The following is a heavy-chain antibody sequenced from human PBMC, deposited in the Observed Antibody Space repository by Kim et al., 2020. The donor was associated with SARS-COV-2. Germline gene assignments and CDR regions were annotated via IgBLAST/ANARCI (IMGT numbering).Heavy chain of an antibody. V-gene: IGHV3-74*01. D-gene: IGHD1-1*01. CDR3: AGRSLRGTNFFDY. J-gene: IGHJ4*02. Sequence: YAGSVKCRFTISRDNAKNTMYLEMNRLRAEDTAVYYCAGRSLRGTNFFDYWGQGTLVTVSS.